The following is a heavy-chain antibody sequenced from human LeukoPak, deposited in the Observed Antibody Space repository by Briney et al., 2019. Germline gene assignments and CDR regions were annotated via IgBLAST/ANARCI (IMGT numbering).Heavy chain of an antibody. J-gene: IGHJ6*02. CDR3: ARELLGMDV. CDR2: ISSTGSTI. Sequence: PVGSLRLSCAASGFTFSSYEMNWVRQAPGKGLEWVSYISSTGSTIYYADSVQGRFTISRDNAKNSLYLQMNSLRAEDTAVYYCARELLGMDVWGQGTTVTVSS. CDR1: GFTFSSYE. V-gene: IGHV3-48*03.